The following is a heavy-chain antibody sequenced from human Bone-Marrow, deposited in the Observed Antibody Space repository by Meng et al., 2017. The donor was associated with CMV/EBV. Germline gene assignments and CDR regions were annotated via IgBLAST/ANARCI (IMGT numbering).Heavy chain of an antibody. CDR3: ARGYSSSWPFDY. Sequence: SETLSFTCTVSGGSISNYYWSWIRQPPGKRLEWIGYIHYSGTTNYNPSLKSRVTISVDRSKNQFSLKVNSVTAADTAVYHCARGYSSSWPFDYWGQGTLVTVSS. J-gene: IGHJ4*02. CDR1: GGSISNYY. CDR2: IHYSGTT. V-gene: IGHV4-59*01. D-gene: IGHD6-13*01.